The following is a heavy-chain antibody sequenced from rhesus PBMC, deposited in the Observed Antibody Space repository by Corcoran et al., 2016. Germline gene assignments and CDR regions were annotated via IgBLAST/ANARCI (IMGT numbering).Heavy chain of an antibody. D-gene: IGHD5-42*01. Sequence: QVQLQESGPGLVKPSETLSLTCAVSGYSISSGYYWGWIRQPPGKGLEWIGRIYGSGGSNYLNPSLQRRVTLSVDTAKNQFSLKLGSVTAADTAVYYCARVGSSWSEWDTVGTEWYFDLWGPGTPITISS. V-gene: IGHV4S14*01. CDR2: IYGSGGSN. J-gene: IGHJ2*01. CDR1: GYSISSGYY. CDR3: ARVGSSWSEWDTVGTEWYFDL.